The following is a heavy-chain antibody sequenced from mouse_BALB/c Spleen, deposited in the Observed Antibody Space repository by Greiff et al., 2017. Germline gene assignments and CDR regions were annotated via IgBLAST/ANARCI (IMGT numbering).Heavy chain of an antibody. CDR1: GFSLTSYG. CDR2: IWSGGST. J-gene: IGHJ3*01. Sequence: VKLMESGPGLVQPSQSLSITCTVSGFSLTSYGVHWVRQSPGKGLEWLGVIWSGGSTDYNAAFISRLSISKDNSKSQVFFKMNSLQANDTAIYYCARKELGGAWFAYWGQGTLVTVSA. V-gene: IGHV2-2*02. CDR3: ARKELGGAWFAY. D-gene: IGHD4-1*01.